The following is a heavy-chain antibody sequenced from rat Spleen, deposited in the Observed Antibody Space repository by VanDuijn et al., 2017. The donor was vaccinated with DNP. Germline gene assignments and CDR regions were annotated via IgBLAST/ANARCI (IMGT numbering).Heavy chain of an antibody. CDR2: FSTRADDT. V-gene: IGHV5-25*01. CDR1: GFTFSDYN. Sequence: EVQLVESGGGLVQPGRSLKLSCAASGFTFSDYNMAWVRQAPTKGLEWVATFSTRADDTYYRDSVKGRFTISRDNAKSTLYLQMNSLRSEDTATYYCTRINYGGYYYVMDVWGQGASVTVSS. CDR3: TRINYGGYYYVMDV. D-gene: IGHD1-11*01. J-gene: IGHJ4*01.